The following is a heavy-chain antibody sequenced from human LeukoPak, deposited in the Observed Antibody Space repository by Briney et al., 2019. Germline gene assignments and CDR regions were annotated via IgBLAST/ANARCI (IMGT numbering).Heavy chain of an antibody. J-gene: IGHJ3*02. CDR2: ISYDGSNK. CDR3: AKEGDRAFDI. V-gene: IGHV3-30*18. D-gene: IGHD3-16*01. Sequence: GRSLRLSCAASGFTFSSYGMHWVRQAPGKGLEWVAVISYDGSNKYYADPVKGRFTISRDNSKNTLYLQMNSLRAEDTAVYYCAKEGDRAFDIWGQGTMVTVSS. CDR1: GFTFSSYG.